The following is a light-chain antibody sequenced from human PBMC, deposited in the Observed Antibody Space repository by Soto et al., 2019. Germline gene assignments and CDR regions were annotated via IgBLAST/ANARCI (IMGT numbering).Light chain of an antibody. V-gene: IGKV3-20*01. CDR1: QSASRY. CDR3: QQYSSSPLT. J-gene: IGKJ4*01. CDR2: GAS. Sequence: IVLTQAPGTLSLSPGERATLSCRASQSASRYLTWYQQKPGQGPRVLIYGASSRATGIPDRFSGSGSGTDFTLTINRLEPEDFAVYYCQQYSSSPLTFGGGTKVDIK.